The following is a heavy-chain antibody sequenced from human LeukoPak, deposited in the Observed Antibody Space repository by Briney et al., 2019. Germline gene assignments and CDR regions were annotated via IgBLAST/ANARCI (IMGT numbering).Heavy chain of an antibody. CDR2: ISYDGSNK. Sequence: GGSLRLSCAASGFTFSDYAMHWVRQAPGKGLEWMAVISYDGSNKYHADSVKGRFTISRDNSKNTLYMQMNSLRAEDTAVYYCVRGVTTERYNWFDPWGQGTLVTVSS. J-gene: IGHJ5*02. CDR3: VRGVTTERYNWFDP. D-gene: IGHD4-11*01. CDR1: GFTFSDYA. V-gene: IGHV3-30*04.